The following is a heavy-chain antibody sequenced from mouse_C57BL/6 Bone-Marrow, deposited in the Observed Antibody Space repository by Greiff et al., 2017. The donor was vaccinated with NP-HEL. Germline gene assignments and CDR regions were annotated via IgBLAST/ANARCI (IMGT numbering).Heavy chain of an antibody. CDR1: GYTFTSYW. CDR2: IYPGSGST. D-gene: IGHD1-1*01. V-gene: IGHV1-55*01. Sequence: VQLQQSGAELVKPGASVKMSCKASGYTFTSYWITWVKQRPGQGLEWIGDIYPGSGSTNYNEKFKSKATLTVDTSSSTAYMQLSSLTSEDSAVYYCARSLFITTVVGFDYWGQGTTLTVSS. CDR3: ARSLFITTVVGFDY. J-gene: IGHJ2*01.